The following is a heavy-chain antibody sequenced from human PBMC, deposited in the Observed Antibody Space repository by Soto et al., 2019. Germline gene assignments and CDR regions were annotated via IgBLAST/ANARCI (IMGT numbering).Heavy chain of an antibody. Sequence: QVQLQESGPGLVKPSQTLSLTCTVSGGSISSGGYYWSWIRQHPGKGLEWIGYIYYSGSTYYNPSLKSRVTLTVETSKNQFSRKLSSVTAADTAVYYCARVQVSPRMVYAIGYFDYWGHGTLVNVSS. V-gene: IGHV4-31*03. J-gene: IGHJ4*01. D-gene: IGHD2-8*01. CDR3: ARVQVSPRMVYAIGYFDY. CDR1: GGSISSGGYY. CDR2: IYYSGST.